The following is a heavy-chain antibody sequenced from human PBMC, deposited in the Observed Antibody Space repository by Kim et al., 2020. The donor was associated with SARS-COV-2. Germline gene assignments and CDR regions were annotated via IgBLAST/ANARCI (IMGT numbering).Heavy chain of an antibody. CDR3: AKGGYYGSGSLPYYFDY. V-gene: IGHV3-9*01. CDR2: ISWNSGSI. J-gene: IGHJ4*01. Sequence: SLRLSCAASGFTFDDYAMHWVRQAPGKGLEWVSGISWNSGSIGYADSVKGRFTISRDNAKNSLYLQMNSLRAEDTALYYCAKGGYYGSGSLPYYFDYW. CDR1: GFTFDDYA. D-gene: IGHD3-10*01.